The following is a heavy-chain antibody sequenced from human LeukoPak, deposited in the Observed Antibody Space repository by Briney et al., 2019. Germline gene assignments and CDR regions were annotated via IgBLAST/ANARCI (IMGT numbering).Heavy chain of an antibody. CDR1: GGSISSSSYY. CDR2: IYYSGST. V-gene: IGHV4-39*01. CDR3: ARTPKGDYDILTGYYPTYYFDY. J-gene: IGHJ4*02. Sequence: PSETLSPTCTASGGSISSSSYYWGWIRQPPGKGLEWIGSIYYSGSTYYNPSLKSRVTISVDTSKNQFSLKLSSVTAADTAVYYCARTPKGDYDILTGYYPTYYFDYWGQGTLVTVSS. D-gene: IGHD3-9*01.